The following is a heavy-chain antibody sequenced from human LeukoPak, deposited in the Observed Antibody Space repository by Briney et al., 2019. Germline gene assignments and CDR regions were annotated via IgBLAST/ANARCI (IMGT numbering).Heavy chain of an antibody. CDR1: GGSISSSTYY. J-gene: IGHJ6*03. Sequence: SETLSLTCTVSGGSISSSTYYWGWIREPPGKGLEWIGSIYYSGSTYYNPSLKSRVTISVDTSKNQFSLKLSSVTAADTAVYYCARGSYYYYYMDVWGKGTTVTVSS. V-gene: IGHV4-39*01. CDR3: ARGSYYYYYMDV. CDR2: IYYSGST.